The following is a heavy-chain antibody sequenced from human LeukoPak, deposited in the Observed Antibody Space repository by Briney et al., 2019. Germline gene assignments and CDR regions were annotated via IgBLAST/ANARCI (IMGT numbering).Heavy chain of an antibody. J-gene: IGHJ4*02. CDR2: LSYTGKT. V-gene: IGHV4-59*02. CDR3: SEGYFEPFDH. CDR1: GASVSSTH. D-gene: IGHD2/OR15-2a*01. Sequence: PSETLSLTWVVSGASVSSTHWNWIRQLPGKGLEWIGCLSYTGKTDYNPSLTSRVTISLDTSKNQVSLKLRSVTAADTAVYYCSEGYFEPFDHWGQGTLVTVPS.